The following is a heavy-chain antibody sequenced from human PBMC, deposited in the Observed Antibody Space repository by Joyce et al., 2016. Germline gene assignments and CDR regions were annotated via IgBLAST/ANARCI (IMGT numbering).Heavy chain of an antibody. D-gene: IGHD1-14*01. CDR2: IIPFVGAA. V-gene: IGHV1-69*12. CDR3: ARGGTSSDHYFFYTLDV. Sequence: QVLLVQSGATVKRPGSSLRVSCKSSGGAFSNFTVNWVRQAPGQRLAWVGGIIPFVGAAKYAEQFQGRVTLTADLSTRTAYMELSSLTSADTAVYYCARGGTSSDHYFFYTLDVWGPGTTVIVSS. CDR1: GGAFSNFT. J-gene: IGHJ6*02.